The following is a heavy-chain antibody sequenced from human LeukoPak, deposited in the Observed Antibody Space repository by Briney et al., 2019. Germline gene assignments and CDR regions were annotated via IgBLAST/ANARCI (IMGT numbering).Heavy chain of an antibody. CDR2: ISGSGGST. V-gene: IGHV3-23*01. D-gene: IGHD3-10*01. CDR3: AKDLDMRGHVYYYYGMDV. J-gene: IGHJ6*02. CDR1: GFTFSSYA. Sequence: GGSLRLSCAASGFTFSSYAMSWVRQAPGKGLEWVSAISGSGGSTYYADSVKGRFTISRDNSKNTLYLQMNSLRAEDTAVYYCAKDLDMRGHVYYYYGMDVWGQGTTVTVSS.